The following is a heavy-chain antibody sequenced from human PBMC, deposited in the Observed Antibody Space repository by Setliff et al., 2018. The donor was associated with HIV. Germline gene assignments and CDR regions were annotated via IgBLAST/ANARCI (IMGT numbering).Heavy chain of an antibody. J-gene: IGHJ4*02. Sequence: ASVKVSCKASGYTFTGYYIHWVRQAPGQGLEWMGWINPKSDGTNYAQKFQGWITMTRDTSISTAYMELSRLRSDDTAVYYCARGMDYYDTSGYYQYYFDYWGQGTLVTVSS. CDR3: ARGMDYYDTSGYYQYYFDY. CDR1: GYTFTGYY. D-gene: IGHD3-22*01. V-gene: IGHV1-2*04. CDR2: INPKSDGT.